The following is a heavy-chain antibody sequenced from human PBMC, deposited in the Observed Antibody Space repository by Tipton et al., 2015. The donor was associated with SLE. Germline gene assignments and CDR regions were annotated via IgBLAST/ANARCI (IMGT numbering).Heavy chain of an antibody. D-gene: IGHD2-2*01. CDR3: ATFMPVRGYWYFDL. CDR1: GGSISSYY. J-gene: IGHJ2*01. V-gene: IGHV4-4*09. CDR2: IYTSGST. Sequence: LRLSCTVSGGSISSYYWSRIRQPPGKGLEWIGYIYTSGSTNYNPSLKSRVTISVDTSKNQFSLKLSSVTAADTAVYYCATFMPVRGYWYFDLWGRGTLATVSS.